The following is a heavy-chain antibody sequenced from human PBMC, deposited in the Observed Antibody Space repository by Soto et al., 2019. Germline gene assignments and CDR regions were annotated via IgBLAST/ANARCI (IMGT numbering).Heavy chain of an antibody. J-gene: IGHJ4*02. D-gene: IGHD6-19*01. CDR3: AKVPQGLVVEYYFDY. CDR1: GFTFSSYA. Sequence: EVQLLESGGGLVQPGGSLRLSCAASGFTFSSYAMSWVRQAPGKGLEWVSAISGSGGSTYYADSVKGRFTISRDNSKNTLYQQMNSLRAEDTAVYYCAKVPQGLVVEYYFDYWGQGTLVTVSS. V-gene: IGHV3-23*01. CDR2: ISGSGGST.